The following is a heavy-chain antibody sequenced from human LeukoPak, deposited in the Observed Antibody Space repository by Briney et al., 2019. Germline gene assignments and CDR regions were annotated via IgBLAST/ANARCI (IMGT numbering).Heavy chain of an antibody. CDR3: ARGGIAVAGSFDY. J-gene: IGHJ4*02. D-gene: IGHD6-19*01. V-gene: IGHV1-69*01. Sequence: SVKVSCKASGGTFSSYAISWVRQAPGQGLEWMGGIIPIFGTANYAQKFQGRVTITADESTSTAYMELSSLRSEGTAVYYCARGGIAVAGSFDYWGQGTLVTVSS. CDR2: IIPIFGTA. CDR1: GGTFSSYA.